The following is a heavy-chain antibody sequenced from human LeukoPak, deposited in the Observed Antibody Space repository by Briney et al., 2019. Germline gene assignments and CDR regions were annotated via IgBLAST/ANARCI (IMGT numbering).Heavy chain of an antibody. CDR2: INPNSGGT. V-gene: IGHV1-2*02. J-gene: IGHJ4*02. Sequence: GASVKVSCKASGYTLTGYYMHWVRQAPGQGLEWMGWINPNSGGTNFAQKFQGRVTMTRDTSISTAYMELSRLRSDDTAVYFCARVGYSGYVLEFWGQGTLVTVSS. CDR1: GYTLTGYY. CDR3: ARVGYSGYVLEF. D-gene: IGHD5-12*01.